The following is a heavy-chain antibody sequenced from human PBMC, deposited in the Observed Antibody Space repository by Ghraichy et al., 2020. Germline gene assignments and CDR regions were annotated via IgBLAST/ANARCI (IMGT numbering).Heavy chain of an antibody. J-gene: IGHJ4*02. V-gene: IGHV3-23*01. CDR1: GFTFSSYA. CDR3: AGTDFAWDGEGALN. D-gene: IGHD3-9*01. Sequence: GGSLRLSCAASGFTFSSYAMSWVRQAPGKGLEWVSAISGSGGSTYYADSVKGRFTISRDNSKNTLYLQMNSLRAEDTAVYYCAGTDFAWDGEGALNWGQGTLVTVSS. CDR2: ISGSGGST.